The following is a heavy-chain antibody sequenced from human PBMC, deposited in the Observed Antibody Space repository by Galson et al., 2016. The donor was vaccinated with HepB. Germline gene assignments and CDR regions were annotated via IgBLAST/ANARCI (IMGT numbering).Heavy chain of an antibody. J-gene: IGHJ4*02. D-gene: IGHD6-13*01. CDR2: IYWDDDE. Sequence: PALVKPTQTLTLTCTFSGFSLTTSGVGVGWFRQPPRKALDWLALIYWDDDERFSPSLHSRLTITKDTSKNQVVLTMTNMDPVDTATYYCAHRRWSRFDYWGQGTLVTVSS. CDR3: AHRRWSRFDY. CDR1: GFSLTTSGVG. V-gene: IGHV2-5*02.